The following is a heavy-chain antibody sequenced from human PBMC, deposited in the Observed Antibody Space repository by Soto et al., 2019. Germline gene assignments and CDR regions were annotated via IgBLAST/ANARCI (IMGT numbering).Heavy chain of an antibody. D-gene: IGHD5-12*01. CDR1: GGTFNNYG. Sequence: QVQLVQSGAEVRKPGSSVKVSCKASGGTFNNYGITWVRQAPGQGLEWMGGIIPMLDTTNYEQKFQGRVTITADKSTNTAYMELSTLRSDDTAIYYCARAPLRDGYNYWGVFHYWGQGTLVTVSS. V-gene: IGHV1-69*06. CDR2: IIPMLDTT. J-gene: IGHJ4*02. CDR3: ARAPLRDGYNYWGVFHY.